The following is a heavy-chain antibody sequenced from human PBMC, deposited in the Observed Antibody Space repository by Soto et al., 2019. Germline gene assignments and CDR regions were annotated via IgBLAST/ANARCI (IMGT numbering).Heavy chain of an antibody. Sequence: QVQLVQSGAEVKKPGSSVKVSCKASGGTFSSYTIDWVRQAPGQGLEWMGRIIPILGIANYAQQFQGRVTITADKSTSSAYMELSSLRCEDTAVYSCASFQPYDYVDYWGQGALVTVSS. CDR3: ASFQPYDYVDY. CDR1: GGTFSSYT. J-gene: IGHJ4*02. V-gene: IGHV1-69*02. CDR2: IIPILGIA. D-gene: IGHD3-16*01.